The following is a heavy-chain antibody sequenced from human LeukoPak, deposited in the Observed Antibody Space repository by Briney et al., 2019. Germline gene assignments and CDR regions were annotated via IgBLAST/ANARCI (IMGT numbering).Heavy chain of an antibody. Sequence: GGSLRLSCAASGFTLDDYGMSWVRQAPGKGLEWVSGINWNGGSTGYADSVKGRFTISRDNAKNSLYLQMNSLRAEDTALYYCAREGCSSTSCYYYYYYYMDVWGKGTTVTVSS. CDR3: AREGCSSTSCYYYYYYYMDV. CDR1: GFTLDDYG. J-gene: IGHJ6*03. V-gene: IGHV3-20*04. D-gene: IGHD2-2*01. CDR2: INWNGGST.